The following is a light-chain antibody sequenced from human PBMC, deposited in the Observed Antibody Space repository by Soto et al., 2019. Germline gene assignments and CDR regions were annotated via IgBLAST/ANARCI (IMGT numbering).Light chain of an antibody. CDR2: DVN. J-gene: IGLJ2*01. Sequence: QSALTQPAYVSGSPGQSIAISCTGTSNDIGGHDYVSWYQQHPGKAPKVMIYDVNHRPSGVSDRFSGSKSGYTASLTISGLQAEDEADYYCSSYTTSSSVIFGGGTKLTVL. V-gene: IGLV2-14*03. CDR3: SSYTTSSSVI. CDR1: SNDIGGHDY.